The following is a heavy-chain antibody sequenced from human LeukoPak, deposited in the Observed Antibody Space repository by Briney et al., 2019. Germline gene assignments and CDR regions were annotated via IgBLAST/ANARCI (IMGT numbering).Heavy chain of an antibody. CDR3: ARSPSGYDRLIDY. CDR1: GYTFTNYG. D-gene: IGHD5-12*01. Sequence: ASVKVSRKASGYTFTNYGFSWVRQAPGQGLEWMGWISVYNGNTGYAQKFQGRVTMTTDTSTSTAYMELRSLTSDDTAVYYCARSPSGYDRLIDYWGQGTLVTVSS. CDR2: ISVYNGNT. J-gene: IGHJ4*02. V-gene: IGHV1-18*04.